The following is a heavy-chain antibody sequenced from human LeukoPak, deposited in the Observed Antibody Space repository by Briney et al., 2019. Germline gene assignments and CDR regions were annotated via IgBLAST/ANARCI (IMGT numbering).Heavy chain of an antibody. J-gene: IGHJ4*02. CDR3: AKDPYYDSSGLLDY. Sequence: GGSLRLSCAASGFTFSSYAMSWVRQAPGKGLEWVSAISGSGGSTYYADSVKGRFTISRDNSKNTLYLQMNSLRAEDTAVYYCAKDPYYDSSGLLDYWGQGTLVTVSS. V-gene: IGHV3-23*01. CDR1: GFTFSSYA. D-gene: IGHD3-22*01. CDR2: ISGSGGST.